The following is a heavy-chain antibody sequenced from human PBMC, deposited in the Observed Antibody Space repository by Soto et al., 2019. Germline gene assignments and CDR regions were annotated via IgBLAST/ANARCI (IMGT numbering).Heavy chain of an antibody. D-gene: IGHD5-18*01. Sequence: QVQLVQSGAEVKKPGSSVKVSCKASGGTFTSYAISWVRQAPGQGLDWMGGIIPTFSTTNYAQKFQGRVSITAEESTSTAYMDLSSLRSDDTAVYYCARDQGLYVYTGMVVDYYGMDVWGQGTTVTVSS. CDR3: ARDQGLYVYTGMVVDYYGMDV. CDR1: GGTFTSYA. J-gene: IGHJ6*02. CDR2: IIPTFSTT. V-gene: IGHV1-69*01.